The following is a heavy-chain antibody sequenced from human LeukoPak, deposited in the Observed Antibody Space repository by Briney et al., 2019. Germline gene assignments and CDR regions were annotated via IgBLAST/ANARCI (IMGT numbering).Heavy chain of an antibody. CDR1: GGPISSSSYY. CDR2: ISSISGAK. V-gene: IGHV3-11*01. CDR3: ARDSRQWLVYYYYYYMDV. Sequence: LSLTCTVSGGPISSSSYYWGWIRQAPGEGLEWLSYISSISGAKYYANSVKGRFTISRDNAKNSLYLQMNSLRAEDTAVYYCARDSRQWLVYYYYYYMDVWGKGTTVTISS. J-gene: IGHJ6*03. D-gene: IGHD6-19*01.